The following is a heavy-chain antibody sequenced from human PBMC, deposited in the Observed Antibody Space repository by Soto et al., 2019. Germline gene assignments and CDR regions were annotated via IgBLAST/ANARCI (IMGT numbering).Heavy chain of an antibody. D-gene: IGHD6-19*01. CDR1: GFTFSTYS. J-gene: IGHJ5*02. CDR2: ISYDGSNK. CDR3: ARDLEVAVAGA. V-gene: IGHV3-30*03. Sequence: VQLVESGGGLVKPGGSLRLSCAASGFTFSTYSMNWVRQAPGKGLEWVAVISYDGSNKYYADSVKGRFTISRDNSKNTLYLQMNSLRAEDTAVYYCARDLEVAVAGAWGQGTLVTVSS.